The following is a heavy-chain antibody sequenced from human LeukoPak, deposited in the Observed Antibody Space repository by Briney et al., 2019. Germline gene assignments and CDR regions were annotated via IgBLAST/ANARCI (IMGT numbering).Heavy chain of an antibody. D-gene: IGHD6-19*01. CDR2: IYHSGST. V-gene: IGHV4-4*02. J-gene: IGHJ4*02. CDR3: ARATSGYSRGWVDY. Sequence: PSETLSLTCAVSGGSVSSSNWWSWVRQPPGKGLEWIGEIYHSGSTNYNPSLKSRVTISVDKSKNQFSLKLSSVTAADTAVYYCARATSGYSRGWVDYWGQGTLVTVSS. CDR1: GGSVSSSNW.